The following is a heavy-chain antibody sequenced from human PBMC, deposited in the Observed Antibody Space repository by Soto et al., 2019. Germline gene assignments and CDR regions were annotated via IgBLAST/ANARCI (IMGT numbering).Heavy chain of an antibody. CDR2: ISSSSSYI. CDR1: GFTFSSYS. Sequence: GGSLRLSCAASGFTFSSYSMNWVRQAPGKGLEWVSSISSSSSYIYYADSVKGRFTISRDNAKNSLYLQMNSLRAEDTAVYYCARESIAAATGERVDAFDIWGQGTMVTVSS. D-gene: IGHD6-13*01. J-gene: IGHJ3*02. V-gene: IGHV3-21*01. CDR3: ARESIAAATGERVDAFDI.